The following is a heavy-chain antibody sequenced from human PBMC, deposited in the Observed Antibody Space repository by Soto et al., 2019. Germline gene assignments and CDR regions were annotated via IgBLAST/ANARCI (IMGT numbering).Heavy chain of an antibody. CDR2: IYYSGST. CDR1: GGSISSSSYY. CDR3: ASATTGLGYNWFDP. D-gene: IGHD4-17*01. Sequence: SETLSLTCTVSGGSISSSSYYWGWIRQPPGKGLEWIGSIYYSGSTYYNPSLKSRVTISVDTSKNQFSLKLSSVTAADTAVYYCASATTGLGYNWFDPWGQGTLVTVSS. J-gene: IGHJ5*02. V-gene: IGHV4-39*01.